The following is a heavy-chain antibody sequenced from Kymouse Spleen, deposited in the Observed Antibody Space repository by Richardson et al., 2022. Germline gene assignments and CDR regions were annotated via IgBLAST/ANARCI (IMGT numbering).Heavy chain of an antibody. V-gene: IGHV4-61*01. J-gene: IGHJ4*02. CDR1: GGSVSSGSYY. CDR2: IYYSGST. CDR3: ARDSSSWHFDY. Sequence: QVQLQESGPGLVKPSETLSLTCTVSGGSVSSGSYYWSWIRQPPGKGLEWIGYIYYSGSTNYNPSLKSRVTISVDTSKNQFSLKLSSVTAADTAVYYCARDSSSWHFDYWGQGTLVTVSS. D-gene: IGHD6-13*01.